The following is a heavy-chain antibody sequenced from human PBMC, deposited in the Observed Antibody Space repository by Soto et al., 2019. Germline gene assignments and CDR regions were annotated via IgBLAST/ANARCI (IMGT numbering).Heavy chain of an antibody. V-gene: IGHV4-30-4*01. Sequence: QVQLQESGPGLVKPSQTLSLTCTVSGGSISSGDYSWSWIRQPPGKGLEWIGYIYYSGSTYYNPSLKSRVTISGDTSKNQFSLKLSSVTAADTAVYHYARVCYSGRRMDYWGQGTLVTVSS. CDR3: ARVCYSGRRMDY. J-gene: IGHJ4*02. CDR2: IYYSGST. CDR1: GGSISSGDYS. D-gene: IGHD3-10*01.